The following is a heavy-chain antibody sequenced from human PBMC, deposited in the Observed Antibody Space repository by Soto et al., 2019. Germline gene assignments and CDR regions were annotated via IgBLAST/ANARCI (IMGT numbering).Heavy chain of an antibody. J-gene: IGHJ4*02. CDR1: GFTFSNYG. CDR3: AKDRVSTGSYSLDF. CDR2: VSGSGVT. D-gene: IGHD1-26*01. V-gene: IGHV3-23*01. Sequence: EVQLLESGGGLVRPGGSLRVSCAASGFTFSNYGMSWVRQAPEAGLEWVSTVSGSGVTSYADSVRGRFTISRDNSKNTLYLQMNSLRDEDTAIYYCAKDRVSTGSYSLDFWGQGTLVTVSS.